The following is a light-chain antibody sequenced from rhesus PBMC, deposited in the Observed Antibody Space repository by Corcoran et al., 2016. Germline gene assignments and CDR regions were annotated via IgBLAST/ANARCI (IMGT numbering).Light chain of an antibody. CDR2: WAP. CDR3: QQYYSTPYS. CDR1: QSLLYSSNNKTF. Sequence: DIVMTQSPDSLAVSLGERVTINCKSSQSLLYSSNNKTFLAWDQQKPGTAPKLLIYWAPPRESGVPNRFSGDGSGTDFTLTSSGLQAEDVAVYYCQQYYSTPYSLGQGTKVEIK. J-gene: IGKJ2*01. V-gene: IGKV4-1*01.